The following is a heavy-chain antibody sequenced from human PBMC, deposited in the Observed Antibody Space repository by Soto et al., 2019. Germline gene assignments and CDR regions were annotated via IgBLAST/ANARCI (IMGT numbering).Heavy chain of an antibody. CDR3: ARGEGIFGVVVGWGMDV. Sequence: QVQLQESGPGLVKPSQTLSLTCTVSGGSISSGDYYWSWIRQPPGKGLEWIGYIYYSGSTYYNPSLKSRVTISVDTSKNQVSRKLSSVTAADTAVYYCARGEGIFGVVVGWGMDVWGQGTTVTVSS. D-gene: IGHD3-3*01. J-gene: IGHJ6*02. V-gene: IGHV4-30-4*01. CDR2: IYYSGST. CDR1: GGSISSGDYY.